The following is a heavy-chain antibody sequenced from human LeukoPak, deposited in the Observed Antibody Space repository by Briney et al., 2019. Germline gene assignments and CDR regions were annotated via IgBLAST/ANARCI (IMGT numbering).Heavy chain of an antibody. CDR1: GGSISSSSYY. J-gene: IGHJ2*01. V-gene: IGHV4-39*01. CDR2: IYYSGST. CDR3: AKTTTVTTWYFDL. D-gene: IGHD4-11*01. Sequence: SETLSLTCTVSGGSISSSSYYWGWIRQPPGKGLGRIGSIYYSGSTYYNPSLKSRVTISVDTSKNQFSLKLSSVTAADTAVYYCAKTTTVTTWYFDLWGRGTLVTVSS.